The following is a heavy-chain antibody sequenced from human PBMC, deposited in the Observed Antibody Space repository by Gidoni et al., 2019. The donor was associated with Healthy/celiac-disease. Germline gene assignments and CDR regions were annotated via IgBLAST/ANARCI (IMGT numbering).Heavy chain of an antibody. Sequence: EVQLLESGGGLVQPGGSMRLSCAASGFTFRSYAMSWVRQAPGKGVEGVSAISGSGGSTYYADSVKGRFTISRDNSKNTLYLQMNSLRAEDTAVYYCAKDRGSGSFPPCDYWGQGTLVTVSS. CDR3: AKDRGSGSFPPCDY. V-gene: IGHV3-23*01. CDR2: ISGSGGST. CDR1: GFTFRSYA. J-gene: IGHJ4*02. D-gene: IGHD3-10*01.